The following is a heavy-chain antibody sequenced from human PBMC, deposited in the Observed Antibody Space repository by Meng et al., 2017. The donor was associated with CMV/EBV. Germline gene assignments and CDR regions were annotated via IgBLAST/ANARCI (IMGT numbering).Heavy chain of an antibody. J-gene: IGHJ3*02. V-gene: IGHV1-69*05. CDR1: GGTFSNYA. CDR2: IIPIFGTA. CDR3: ARTPQIAAAGGQYAFDI. D-gene: IGHD6-13*01. Sequence: SVKVSCKASGGTFSNYAISWVRQAPGQGLEWMGGIIPIFGTANYAQKFQGRVTITTDESTSTAYMELSSLRSEDTAVYYCARTPQIAAAGGQYAFDIWGQGTMVTVSS.